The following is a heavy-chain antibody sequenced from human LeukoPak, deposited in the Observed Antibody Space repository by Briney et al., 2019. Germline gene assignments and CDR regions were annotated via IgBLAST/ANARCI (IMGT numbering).Heavy chain of an antibody. CDR3: ARDSTRIAARPYYYYMDV. V-gene: IGHV4-39*07. CDR1: GGSISSSSYY. CDR2: IYYSGST. Sequence: SETLSLTCTVSGGSISSSSYYWGWIRQPPGKGLEWIGSIYYSGSTYYSPSLKSRVTISVDTSKNQFSLKLSSVTAADTAVYYCARDSTRIAARPYYYYMDVWGKGTTVTVSS. D-gene: IGHD6-6*01. J-gene: IGHJ6*03.